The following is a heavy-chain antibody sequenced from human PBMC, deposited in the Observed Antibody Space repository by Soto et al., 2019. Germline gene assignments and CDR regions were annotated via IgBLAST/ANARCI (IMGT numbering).Heavy chain of an antibody. CDR1: GFTFSNAR. V-gene: IGHV3-15*01. D-gene: IGHD2-2*01. Sequence: GASLRLSCAASGFTFSNARMRCVRQAPGKGLDWVGRSKSNTDVGTTDYAAPVKGRFTISRNDSKNTLYLQMNSLKTEDTAVYYCTTGTVYGMDVWGQGTTVTVSS. J-gene: IGHJ6*02. CDR2: SKSNTDVGTT. CDR3: TTGTVYGMDV.